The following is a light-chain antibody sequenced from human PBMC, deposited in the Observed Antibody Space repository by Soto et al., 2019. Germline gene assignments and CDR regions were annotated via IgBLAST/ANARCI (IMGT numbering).Light chain of an antibody. CDR2: RNN. Sequence: QSVLTQPPSASGTPGQRVTISCSGSSSNIGSNYVYWYQQLPGTAPKLLIYRNNQRPSGVPDRFSGSKSGTSASLAISGLRSEVEADYYCAAWDDSLSAHYFFGTGTKVTVL. CDR1: SSNIGSNY. J-gene: IGLJ1*01. V-gene: IGLV1-47*01. CDR3: AAWDDSLSAHYF.